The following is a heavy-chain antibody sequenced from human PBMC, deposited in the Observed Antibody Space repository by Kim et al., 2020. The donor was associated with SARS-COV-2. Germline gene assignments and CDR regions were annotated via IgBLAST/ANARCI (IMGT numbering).Heavy chain of an antibody. CDR1: GGSISSSYW. D-gene: IGHD3-16*01. V-gene: IGHV4-4*02. CDR2: INQRGTV. CDR3: ARKYYDGTNYSNWFDP. Sequence: SETLSLTCTISGGSISSSYWWSWVRQPPGKGLEWIGEINQRGTVNYNPSLKSRITISVENSKNQFSLNLNSVTAADTAIYYCARKYYDGTNYSNWFDPWGQGTLVTVSS. J-gene: IGHJ5*02.